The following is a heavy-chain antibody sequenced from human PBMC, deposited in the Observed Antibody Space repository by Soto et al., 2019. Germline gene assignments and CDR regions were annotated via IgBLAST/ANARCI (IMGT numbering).Heavy chain of an antibody. V-gene: IGHV3-30*18. CDR3: AKGGGIVGATGSYYYYYGMDV. CDR1: GFTFSSYG. Sequence: PGGSLRLSCAASGFTFSSYGMHWVRQAPGKGLEWVAVISYDGSNKYYADSVKGRFTISRDNSKNTLYLQMNSLRAEDTAVYYCAKGGGIVGATGSYYYYYGMDVWGQGTTVTVSS. J-gene: IGHJ6*02. D-gene: IGHD1-26*01. CDR2: ISYDGSNK.